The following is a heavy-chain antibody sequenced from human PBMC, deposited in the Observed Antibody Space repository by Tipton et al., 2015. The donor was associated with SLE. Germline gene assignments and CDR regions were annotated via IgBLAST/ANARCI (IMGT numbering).Heavy chain of an antibody. CDR2: IWYDGSNK. CDR3: ARGPRSGYYYSWFDP. V-gene: IGHV3-33*08. Sequence: SLRLSCAASGFTFSSYGMHWVRQAPGKGLEWVAVIWYDGSNKYYTDSVKGRFTISRDNSKSALYLQMNTLRPEETAVYYCARGPRSGYYYSWFDPWGQGTLVTVSS. D-gene: IGHD3-22*01. CDR1: GFTFSSYG. J-gene: IGHJ5*02.